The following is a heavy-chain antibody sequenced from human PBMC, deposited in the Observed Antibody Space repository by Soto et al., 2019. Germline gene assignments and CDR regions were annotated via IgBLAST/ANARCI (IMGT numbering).Heavy chain of an antibody. J-gene: IGHJ5*02. V-gene: IGHV4-39*07. CDR1: GGSISSSSYY. CDR3: AREVPLTNWFDP. D-gene: IGHD3-9*01. Sequence: PSETLSLTCTVSGGSISSSSYYWGWIRQPPGKGLEWIGSIYYSGSTYYNPSLKSRVTISVDTSKNQFSLKLSSVTAADTAVYYCAREVPLTNWFDPWGQGTLVTVSS. CDR2: IYYSGST.